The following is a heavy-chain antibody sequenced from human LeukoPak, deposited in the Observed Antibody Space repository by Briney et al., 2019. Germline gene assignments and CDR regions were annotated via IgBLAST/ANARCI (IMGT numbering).Heavy chain of an antibody. CDR1: GGSISSDDYY. CDR3: ARASGVLPSFEWANWFDT. Sequence: PSETLSLTCTVSGGSISSDDYYWSWIRQPPGKGLEWIGYIYYSGSTYYNPSLQSRVTVSVDTSKNQFSLKLSSVTAADTAVYYCARASGVLPSFEWANWFDTWGQGSLVTVSS. CDR2: IYYSGST. V-gene: IGHV4-30-4*01. J-gene: IGHJ5*02. D-gene: IGHD3-9*01.